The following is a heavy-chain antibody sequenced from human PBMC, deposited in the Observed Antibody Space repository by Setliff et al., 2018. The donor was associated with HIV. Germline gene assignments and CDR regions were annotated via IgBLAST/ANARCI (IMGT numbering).Heavy chain of an antibody. D-gene: IGHD3-3*01. CDR3: ARAIWSDYLYYFDY. CDR1: GGSFSGYY. Sequence: SETLSLTCAVYGGSFSGYYWSWVRQPPGKGLEWIGEINHSGSTNYKPSLESRVTILIDTSKNQISLHLTSVTAADMAVYYCARAIWSDYLYYFDYWGQGSPVTVSS. CDR2: INHSGST. V-gene: IGHV4-34*01. J-gene: IGHJ4*02.